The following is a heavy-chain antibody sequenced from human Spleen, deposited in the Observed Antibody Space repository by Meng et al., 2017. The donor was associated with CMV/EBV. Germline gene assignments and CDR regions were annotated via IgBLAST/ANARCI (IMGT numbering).Heavy chain of an antibody. D-gene: IGHD5-18*01. V-gene: IGHV1-18*01. CDR1: GYTLTSYG. CDR3: ARDFVRSYGPFDY. CDR2: ISAYNGNT. J-gene: IGHJ4*02. Sequence: QVPLVQSGAEVKKPGASVKVSCKASGYTLTSYGISWVRQAPGQGLEWMGWISAYNGNTNYAQKLQGRVTMTRDTSTSTVYMELSSLRSEDTAVYYCARDFVRSYGPFDYWGQGTLVTVSS.